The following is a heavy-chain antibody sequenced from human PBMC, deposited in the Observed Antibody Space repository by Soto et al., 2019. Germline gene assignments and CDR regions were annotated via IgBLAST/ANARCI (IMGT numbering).Heavy chain of an antibody. CDR1: GASISSSPSY. CDR2: IFYSGST. Sequence: PSETLSLTCTVSGASISSSPSYWAWIRQSPEKGLEWIGHIFYSGSTSYSPSLRSRVSISADTSKNQFSLKLSSVTAADAAVYFWVGFRSYTLFTYWGQGTLVTVSS. J-gene: IGHJ4*02. CDR3: VGFRSYTLFTY. V-gene: IGHV4-39*01. D-gene: IGHD3-16*01.